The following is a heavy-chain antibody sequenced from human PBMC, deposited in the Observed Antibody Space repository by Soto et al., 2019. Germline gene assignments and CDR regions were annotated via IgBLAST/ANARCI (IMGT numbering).Heavy chain of an antibody. CDR1: GFTVSSNY. V-gene: IGHV3-66*01. D-gene: IGHD3-10*01. J-gene: IGHJ4*02. CDR3: ARGATYGSGSHIDY. Sequence: EVQLVKSGGGLVQPGGSLRLSCAASGFTVSSNYMSWVRQAPGKGLEWVSVIYSGGSTYYADSVKGRFTISRDNSKNTLYLQMNSLRAEDTAVYYCARGATYGSGSHIDYWGQGTLVTVSS. CDR2: IYSGGST.